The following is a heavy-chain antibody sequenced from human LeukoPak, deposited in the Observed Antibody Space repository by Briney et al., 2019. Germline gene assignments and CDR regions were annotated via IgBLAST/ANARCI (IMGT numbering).Heavy chain of an antibody. Sequence: GASVKVSCKASGGTFSSYAISWVRQATGQGLEWMGWMNPNSGNTGYAQKFQGRVTMTRNTSISTAYMELSSLRSEDTAVYYCARLSTGDRGYYYYMDVWGKGTTVTISS. D-gene: IGHD3-16*01. J-gene: IGHJ6*03. V-gene: IGHV1-8*02. CDR2: MNPNSGNT. CDR1: GGTFSSYA. CDR3: ARLSTGDRGYYYYMDV.